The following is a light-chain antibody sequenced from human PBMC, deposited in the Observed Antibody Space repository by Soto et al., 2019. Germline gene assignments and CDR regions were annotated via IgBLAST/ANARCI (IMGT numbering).Light chain of an antibody. CDR3: CSYAGSYSYV. CDR1: SSDVGGYNY. J-gene: IGLJ1*01. CDR2: DVS. V-gene: IGLV2-11*01. Sequence: QSALTQPRSVSGSPGQSVTISCTGTSSDVGGYNYVSWYQQHPGKAPKLMIYDVSKRPSGVLDRFSGSKSGNTASLTISGLQAEYESDYYCCSYAGSYSYVFGTGTKLTVL.